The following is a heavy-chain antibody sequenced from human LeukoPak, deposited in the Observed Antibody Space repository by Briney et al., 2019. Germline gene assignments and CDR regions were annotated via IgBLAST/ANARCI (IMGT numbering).Heavy chain of an antibody. CDR1: GGTFSSYA. D-gene: IGHD4-17*01. J-gene: IGHJ4*02. V-gene: IGHV1-69*04. CDR3: ASLATVTTWMDY. CDR2: IIPILGIA. Sequence: SSVKVSCKASGGTFSSYAISWVRQAPGQGLESMGRIIPILGIANYAQKFQGRVTITADKSTSTAYMELSSLRSEDTAVYYCASLATVTTWMDYWGQRTPDTVSS.